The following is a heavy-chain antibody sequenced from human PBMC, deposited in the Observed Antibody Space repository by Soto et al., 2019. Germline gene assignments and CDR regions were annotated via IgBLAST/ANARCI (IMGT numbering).Heavy chain of an antibody. CDR3: ASLDSNCGGDCYLFDP. D-gene: IGHD2-21*02. J-gene: IGHJ5*02. CDR1: GGSISSGGYY. Sequence: SETLSLTCTVSGGSISSGGYYWSWIRQHPGKGLEWIGYIYYSGSTYYNPSLKSRVTISVDTSKNQFSLKLSSVTAADTAVYYCASLDSNCGGDCYLFDPWGQGTLVTVSS. V-gene: IGHV4-31*03. CDR2: IYYSGST.